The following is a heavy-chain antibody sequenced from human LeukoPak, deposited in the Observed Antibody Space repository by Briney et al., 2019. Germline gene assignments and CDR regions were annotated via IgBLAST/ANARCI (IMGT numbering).Heavy chain of an antibody. Sequence: PSETLSLTCTVSGGSIRSSYYYWGWIRQPPGKGLEWIGSIYDSGSTYYNPSLKSRVTISVDTSKNQFSLKLNSVTAADTAVYYCARDQYYYGMDVWGQGTTVTVSS. CDR2: IYDSGST. J-gene: IGHJ6*02. CDR3: ARDQYYYGMDV. CDR1: GGSIRSSYYY. V-gene: IGHV4-39*02.